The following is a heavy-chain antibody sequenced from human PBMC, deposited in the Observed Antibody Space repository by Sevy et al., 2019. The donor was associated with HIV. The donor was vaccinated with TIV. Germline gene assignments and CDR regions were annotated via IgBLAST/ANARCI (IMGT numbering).Heavy chain of an antibody. V-gene: IGHV3-30*04. CDR3: AVWPGGQTGHYLKTDS. CDR1: GFTFSTYA. D-gene: IGHD3-9*01. J-gene: IGHJ4*02. CDR2: ISYDGSKI. Sequence: GGSLRLSCAASGFTFSTYAIHWVRQAPGKGLEWVALISYDGSKIFYIDSVKGRFTVSRDNSRNALYLQMNSLRPEDTAVHYCAVWPGGQTGHYLKTDSWGQGTLVTVSS.